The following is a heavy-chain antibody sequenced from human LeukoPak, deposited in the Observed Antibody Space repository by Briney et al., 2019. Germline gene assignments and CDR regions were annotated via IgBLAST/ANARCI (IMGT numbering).Heavy chain of an antibody. CDR3: ARQGYCSSTSCYSPFDY. CDR2: IYYSGST. D-gene: IGHD2-2*02. J-gene: IGHJ4*02. Sequence: SETLSLTCTVSGGSISSSSYYWGWIRQPPGKGLEWIGSIYYSGSTYYNPSLKSRVTISVDTSKNQFSLKLSSVTAADTAVYYCARQGYCSSTSCYSPFDYWGQGTLVTVSS. CDR1: GGSISSSSYY. V-gene: IGHV4-39*01.